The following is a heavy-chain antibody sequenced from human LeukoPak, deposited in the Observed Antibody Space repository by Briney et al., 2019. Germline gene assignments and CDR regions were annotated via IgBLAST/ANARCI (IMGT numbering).Heavy chain of an antibody. CDR3: ASSCSGGSCYEGYYYYYGMDV. V-gene: IGHV1-2*02. CDR1: GYTFTGYY. D-gene: IGHD2-15*01. Sequence: ASVKVSCKASGYTFTGYYMHWVRQAPGQGLEWMGWINPNSGGTNYAQKFQGRVTMTGDASISTAYMELSRLRSDDTAVYYCASSCSGGSCYEGYYYYYGMDVWGQGTTVTVSS. J-gene: IGHJ6*02. CDR2: INPNSGGT.